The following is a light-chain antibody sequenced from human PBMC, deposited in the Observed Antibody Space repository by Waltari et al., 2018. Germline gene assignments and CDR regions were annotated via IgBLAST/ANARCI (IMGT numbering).Light chain of an antibody. CDR2: DVT. CDR1: SSDVGGHNY. CDR3: SSYTSSGTPYV. V-gene: IGLV2-14*03. J-gene: IGLJ1*01. Sequence: QSALTQPASVSGSPGQSITISCTGTSSDVGGHNYVSWYQQHPGKAPKLIIYDVTDRPSGVSNLFSGSKFGNTASLTISGLQAEDEADYYCSSYTSSGTPYVFGTGTRVTVL.